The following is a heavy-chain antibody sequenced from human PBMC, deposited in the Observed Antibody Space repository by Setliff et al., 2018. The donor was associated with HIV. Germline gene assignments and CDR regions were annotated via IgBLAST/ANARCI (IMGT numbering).Heavy chain of an antibody. Sequence: SETLSLTCAVYGGSVSGSYWSWIRQPPGQGLEWIWEINHSGSTNYNPSLKSRVTISVETSKNQFSLKLSSVTAADTAVYYCARDRSNWNYGKNYMDVWGKGTTVTVSS. D-gene: IGHD1-7*01. CDR2: INHSGST. V-gene: IGHV4-34*01. CDR1: GGSVSGSY. CDR3: ARDRSNWNYGKNYMDV. J-gene: IGHJ6*03.